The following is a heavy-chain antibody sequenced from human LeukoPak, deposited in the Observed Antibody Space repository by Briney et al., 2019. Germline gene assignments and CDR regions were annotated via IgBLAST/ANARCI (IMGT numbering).Heavy chain of an antibody. J-gene: IGHJ4*02. CDR1: GFTFSHYS. CDR3: TSLPATQLWFGY. Sequence: GGSLRLSCVASGFTFSHYSMNWVRQAPGKGLEWVSSIRFTGSYIYYADSVKGRFTISRDDAKNLLSLQMNSLKTEDTAVYYCTSLPATQLWFGYWGQGTLVTVSS. V-gene: IGHV3-21*04. D-gene: IGHD1-1*01. CDR2: IRFTGSYI.